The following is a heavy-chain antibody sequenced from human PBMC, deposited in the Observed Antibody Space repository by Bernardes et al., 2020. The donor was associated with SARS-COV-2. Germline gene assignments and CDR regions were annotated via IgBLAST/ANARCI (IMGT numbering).Heavy chain of an antibody. J-gene: IGHJ4*02. Sequence: GGSLRLSCAASGFTFSSYSMNWVRQAPGKGLEWVSYISSSSSTIYYADSVKGRFTISRDNAKNSLYLQMNSLRDEDTAVYYCARVVFSSWPPVFDYWGQGTLVTVSS. D-gene: IGHD6-13*01. CDR2: ISSSSSTI. V-gene: IGHV3-48*02. CDR3: ARVVFSSWPPVFDY. CDR1: GFTFSSYS.